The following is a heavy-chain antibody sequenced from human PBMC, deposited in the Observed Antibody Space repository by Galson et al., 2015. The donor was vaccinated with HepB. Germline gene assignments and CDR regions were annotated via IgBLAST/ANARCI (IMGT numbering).Heavy chain of an antibody. CDR1: GFIFSSYG. J-gene: IGHJ4*02. Sequence: SLRLSCAASGFIFSSYGLSWVRQAPGKGLEWVSSIRNSGGDTIYADSVKGRFTISRDDSKNTLYLQMNSLKTEDTAVYYCTTVATIPNWGQGTLVTVSS. V-gene: IGHV3-23*01. D-gene: IGHD5-12*01. CDR3: TTVATIPN. CDR2: IRNSGGDT.